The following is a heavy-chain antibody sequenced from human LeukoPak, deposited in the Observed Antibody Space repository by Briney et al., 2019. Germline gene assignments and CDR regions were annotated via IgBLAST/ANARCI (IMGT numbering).Heavy chain of an antibody. D-gene: IGHD2-15*01. J-gene: IGHJ5*02. V-gene: IGHV4-4*07. CDR2: IYTSGST. CDR3: ARGVVVAATNWFDP. CDR1: GGSISSYY. Sequence: SETLSLTCTVSGGSISSYYWSWIRQPAGKGLEWIGRIYTSGSTNYNPSLKSRVTMSVDTSKNQFSLKLSSVTAADTAVYYCARGVVVAATNWFDPWGQGTLVTVSS.